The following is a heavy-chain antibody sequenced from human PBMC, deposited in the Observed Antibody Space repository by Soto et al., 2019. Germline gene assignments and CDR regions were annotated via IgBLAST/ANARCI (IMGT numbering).Heavy chain of an antibody. V-gene: IGHV4-30-2*01. D-gene: IGHD5-12*01. CDR1: GGSISSGGYS. CDR2: IYHSGST. CDR3: DSRRDGYNYYGY. J-gene: IGHJ4*02. Sequence: QLQLQESGSGLVKPSQTLSLTCAVYGGSISSGGYSWSWIRQPPGKGLEWIGYIYHSGSTYYNPSLQSRVTISVDRSKNQFSLKLSSVTAADTAVYYCDSRRDGYNYYGYWGQGTLVTVSS.